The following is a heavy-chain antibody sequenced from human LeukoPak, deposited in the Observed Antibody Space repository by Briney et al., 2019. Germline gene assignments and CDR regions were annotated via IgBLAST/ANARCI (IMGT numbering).Heavy chain of an antibody. V-gene: IGHV4-59*01. J-gene: IGHJ4*02. CDR1: GGFISSYY. CDR2: VYDTGNT. D-gene: IGHD3-10*01. CDR3: TRVSYYGTQPPD. Sequence: PSETLSLTSTVSGGFISSYYWSWIRQPPGKELEWIGHVYDTGNTNYNPSLESRVTISVDTSNNQFSLSVSSVTAADTAVYYCTRVSYYGTQPPDWGQGTLVTVSS.